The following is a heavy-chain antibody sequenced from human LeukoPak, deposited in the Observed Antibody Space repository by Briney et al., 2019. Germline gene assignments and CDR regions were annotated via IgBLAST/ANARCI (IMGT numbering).Heavy chain of an antibody. J-gene: IGHJ4*02. CDR2: INPNSGGT. CDR1: GYTFTGYY. D-gene: IGHD1-26*01. CDR3: ASVDSGSYLWGDYFDY. Sequence: ASVTVSCKASGYTFTGYYMHWVRQAPGQGLEWMGWINPNSGGTNYAQKFQGRVTMTRDTSISTAYMELSRLRSDDTAVYYCASVDSGSYLWGDYFDYWGQGTLVTVSS. V-gene: IGHV1-2*02.